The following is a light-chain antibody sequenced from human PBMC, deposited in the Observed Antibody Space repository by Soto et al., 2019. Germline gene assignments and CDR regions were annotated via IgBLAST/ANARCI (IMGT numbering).Light chain of an antibody. CDR2: GAS. V-gene: IGKV3-20*01. CDR3: QQYGSSPPWT. J-gene: IGKJ1*01. Sequence: EMGLTQSPGTLSLSPGERATLSCRASQSVSSSYLAWYQQKPGQAPRLLIYGASSRATGIPDRFSGSGSGTDFTLTISSLEPEDFPVYYCQQYGSSPPWTFGQGPKVEIK. CDR1: QSVSSSY.